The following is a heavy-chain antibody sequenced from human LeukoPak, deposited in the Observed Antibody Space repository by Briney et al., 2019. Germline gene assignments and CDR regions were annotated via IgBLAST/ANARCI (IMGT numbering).Heavy chain of an antibody. J-gene: IGHJ4*02. CDR3: ARAPYTSGWYRGDNDY. V-gene: IGHV3-21*01. Sequence: GGPLRLSCEASGFTLNSYSMNWVRQAPGKGLEWVSSISSSSSYIYYADSVKGRFTISRDNAKNSLYLQMNSLRAEDTAVYYCARAPYTSGWYRGDNDYWGQGTLVTVSS. CDR2: ISSSSSYI. CDR1: GFTLNSYS. D-gene: IGHD6-19*01.